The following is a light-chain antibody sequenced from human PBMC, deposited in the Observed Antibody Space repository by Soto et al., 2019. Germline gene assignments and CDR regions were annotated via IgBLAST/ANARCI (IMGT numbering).Light chain of an antibody. V-gene: IGKV1-17*03. J-gene: IGKJ1*01. CDR3: LQHNNYPWA. CDR1: QVIVTY. CDR2: AIS. Sequence: DIQMTQSPSAMSASVGDRVTITCRASQVIVTYLAWFQQKPGQVPKRLISAISRLESGGPSRFSGSGSGTEFTLTISSLQPEDFATYYCLQHNNYPWAFGQGTKVDIK.